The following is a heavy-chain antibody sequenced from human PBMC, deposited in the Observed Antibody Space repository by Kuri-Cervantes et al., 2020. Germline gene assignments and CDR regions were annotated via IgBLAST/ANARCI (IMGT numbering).Heavy chain of an antibody. CDR2: INHSGST. CDR1: GGSFSGYY. CDR3: ARYFRSGSRRYMDV. V-gene: IGHV4-34*01. Sequence: SQTLSLTCAVYGGSFSGYYWSWIRQPPGKGLEWIGEINHSGSTNYNPSLKSRVTISVDTSKNQFSLKLSSVTATDTAVYYCARYFRSGSRRYMDVWGKGTTVTVSS. J-gene: IGHJ6*03. D-gene: IGHD3-3*01.